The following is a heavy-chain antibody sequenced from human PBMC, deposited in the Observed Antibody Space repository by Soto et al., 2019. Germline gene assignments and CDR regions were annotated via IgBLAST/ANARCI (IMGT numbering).Heavy chain of an antibody. CDR3: ARGYSSSWYREDY. J-gene: IGHJ4*02. CDR2: IYYRGST. V-gene: IGHV4-61*01. Sequence: QVQLQESGPGLVKPSETLSLTCTVSGGSVSSGSYYWSWIRQPPGKGLEWIGYIYYRGSTNYNPSPRSRVTTTVDTSKNQFALKLSSVTAADTAVYYCARGYSSSWYREDYWGQGTLVTVSS. CDR1: GGSVSSGSYY. D-gene: IGHD6-13*01.